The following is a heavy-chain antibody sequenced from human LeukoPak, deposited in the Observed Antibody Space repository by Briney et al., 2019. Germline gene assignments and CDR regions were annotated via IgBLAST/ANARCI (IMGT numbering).Heavy chain of an antibody. J-gene: IGHJ4*02. V-gene: IGHV3-7*01. D-gene: IGHD3-16*01. CDR3: TRRLDD. CDR1: GFSFNSDW. CDR2: IKHDESEK. Sequence: GSLRLSCAASGFSFNSDWMDWVRQAPGKGLEWVANIKHDESEKNYLDSVKGRFTISRDNAQNSLYLQMNGLRVEDTAVYYCTRRLDDWGQGTLVTVSS.